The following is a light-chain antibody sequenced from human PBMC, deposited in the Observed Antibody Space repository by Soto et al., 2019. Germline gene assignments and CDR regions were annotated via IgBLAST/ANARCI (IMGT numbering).Light chain of an antibody. CDR1: QSVSTN. V-gene: IGKV3-15*01. CDR2: GSY. J-gene: IGKJ1*01. Sequence: EIVMTQSPATLSVSPGERATLSCRASQSVSTNLAFYQQKPGQAPRLLIYGSYTRATGIPARFSGSGSGTEFPPTISRLQSEDFAVYYCQQYDNWPWTFGQGTKVDIK. CDR3: QQYDNWPWT.